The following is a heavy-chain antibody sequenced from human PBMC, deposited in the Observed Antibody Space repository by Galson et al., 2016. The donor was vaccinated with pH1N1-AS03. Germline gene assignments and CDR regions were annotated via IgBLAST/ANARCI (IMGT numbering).Heavy chain of an antibody. CDR3: AREYGARNNLDF. CDR1: GFTSGSPAFGGHT. J-gene: IGHJ4*02. CDR2: IRSTGTTI. D-gene: IGHD1/OR15-1a*01. Sequence: SLRLSCADSGFTSGSPAFGGHTMNWVRQAPGKGLEWISYIRSTGTTIYYADSVKGRFTTSRDNAKNSMYLQMNSLRVEDTAVYYCAREYGARNNLDFWGQGTLVTVSS. V-gene: IGHV3-48*04.